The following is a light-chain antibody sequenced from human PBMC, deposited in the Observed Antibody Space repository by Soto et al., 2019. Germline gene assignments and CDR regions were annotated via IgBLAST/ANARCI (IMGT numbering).Light chain of an antibody. J-gene: IGKJ5*01. CDR2: GIS. CDR3: QQRSNWPIT. Sequence: EIVLTQSPCTLSLSPGERATLSCRASHTISSSYLAWYQQKPGQAPRLLMYGISRRATGIPDRFSGSGSGTDFTLTITRLEPEDCAVYYCQQRSNWPITFGQGTRLEIK. V-gene: IGKV3D-20*02. CDR1: HTISSSY.